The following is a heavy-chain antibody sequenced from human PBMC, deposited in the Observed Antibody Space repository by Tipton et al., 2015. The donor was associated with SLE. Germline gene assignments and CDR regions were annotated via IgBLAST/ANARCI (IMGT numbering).Heavy chain of an antibody. CDR1: GYIFSTYG. J-gene: IGHJ4*02. Sequence: QVQLVQSGAEMKKPGASVKVSCQASGYIFSTYGISWVRQAPGKGLEWMGWISGYNGYTNYAQKLQGRVTMTADTSTSTAYMELRNLRSDDTGVYFCARDRLTYCSSATCYPDHPKDLRLIDYWGQGTLVTVSS. V-gene: IGHV1-18*01. CDR3: ARDRLTYCSSATCYPDHPKDLRLIDY. D-gene: IGHD2-2*01. CDR2: ISGYNGYT.